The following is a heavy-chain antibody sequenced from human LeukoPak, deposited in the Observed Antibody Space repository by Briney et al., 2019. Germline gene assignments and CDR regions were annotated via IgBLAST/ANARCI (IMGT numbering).Heavy chain of an antibody. V-gene: IGHV4-39*07. CDR3: ARGAGGIDY. D-gene: IGHD1-14*01. CDR2: IYYSGST. Sequence: SETPSLTCTVSGGSISSSSYYWGWIRQPPGKGLEWIGSIYYSGSTYYNPSLKSRVTISVDTSKNQFSLKLSSVTAADTAVYYCARGAGGIDYWGQGTLVTVSS. CDR1: GGSISSSSYY. J-gene: IGHJ4*02.